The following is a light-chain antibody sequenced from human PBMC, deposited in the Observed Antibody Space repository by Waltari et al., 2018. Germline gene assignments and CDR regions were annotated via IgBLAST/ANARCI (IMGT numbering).Light chain of an antibody. V-gene: IGKV1-5*03. CDR2: KAS. CDR1: QGVKNN. J-gene: IGKJ4*01. Sequence: TQLTQSPSTLSASVGDTVIITCRASQGVKNNLAWYQQKPGKAPKVLIHKASRLESGAPSRFSGSGYVPEFTLTISSLQPDDFATYYCQQYDTLPVTFGGGTKVEIK. CDR3: QQYDTLPVT.